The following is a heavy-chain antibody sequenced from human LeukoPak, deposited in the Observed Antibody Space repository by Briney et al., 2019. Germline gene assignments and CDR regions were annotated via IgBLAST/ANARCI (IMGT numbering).Heavy chain of an antibody. CDR3: VTRGTTATKYLEY. V-gene: IGHV3-23*01. Sequence: GSLRLSCAASGFTFSSYVMIWVRQAPDIGLEWVSTISAGGVTTYYADSVKGRFTISRDNSKNTLHLHMNSLRVGDAAVYYCVTRGTTATKYLEYWGQGTLVTVSS. CDR1: GFTFSSYV. J-gene: IGHJ4*02. D-gene: IGHD1-1*01. CDR2: ISAGGVTT.